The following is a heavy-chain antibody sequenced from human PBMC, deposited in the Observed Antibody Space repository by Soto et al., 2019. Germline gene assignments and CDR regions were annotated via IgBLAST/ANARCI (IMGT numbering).Heavy chain of an antibody. V-gene: IGHV3-30-3*01. Sequence: QVHLVESGGGVVQPGRSLRLSCAASGFAFSSYAMHRVRQAPGKGLEWVTVISYDGSNKYYADSVKGRFTSSRDNSKNTLYLQMHSLGAEDTAVYYCARERHQVSFYYGMDVWGQGTTVTVSS. CDR2: ISYDGSNK. J-gene: IGHJ6*02. CDR1: GFAFSSYA. CDR3: ARERHQVSFYYGMDV.